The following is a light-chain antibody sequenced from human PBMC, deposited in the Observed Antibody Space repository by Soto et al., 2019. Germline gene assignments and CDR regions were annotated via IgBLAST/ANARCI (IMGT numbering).Light chain of an antibody. CDR1: SSDVGSYNL. CDR2: EGS. CDR3: CTYAGSRV. J-gene: IGLJ3*02. V-gene: IGLV2-23*01. Sequence: QSALTQPASVSGSPGQSITISCTGTSSDVGSYNLVSWYQQHPGKAPKLMIYEGSKRPSGVSNRFSGFKSGNTASLTISGLQDEDEADYSCCTYAGSRVFGGGTKVTVL.